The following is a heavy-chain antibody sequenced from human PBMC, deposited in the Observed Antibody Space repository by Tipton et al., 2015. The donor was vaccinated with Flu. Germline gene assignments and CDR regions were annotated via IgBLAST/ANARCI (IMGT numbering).Heavy chain of an antibody. CDR3: VRDGNEKGFEFDY. CDR1: GYPISSGYY. J-gene: IGHJ4*02. CDR2: IYVSGSP. Sequence: TLSLTCAVSGYPISSGYYWGWIRQPPGKGLEWIGTIYVSGSPYYNPSLKSRVTISIDTSKNQFSLNLNSVTAADTAVYYCVRDGNEKGFEFDYWGQGTLVTVSS. V-gene: IGHV4-38-2*02. D-gene: IGHD1-14*01.